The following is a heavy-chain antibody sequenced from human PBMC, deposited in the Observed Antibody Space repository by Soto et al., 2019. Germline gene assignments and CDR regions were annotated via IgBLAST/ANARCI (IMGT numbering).Heavy chain of an antibody. J-gene: IGHJ6*02. CDR2: IDYSGRT. Sequence: PSETLSLTCTVSGGSISSYFWSWIRQPPGKGLEWIGYIDYSGRTNYNPSLKSRVSISVDTSKNQFSLTLNSVTAADTAMYYCSRDGASSSWHGMDVWGQGTTVTVSS. CDR3: SRDGASSSWHGMDV. CDR1: GGSISSYF. V-gene: IGHV4-59*01. D-gene: IGHD6-19*01.